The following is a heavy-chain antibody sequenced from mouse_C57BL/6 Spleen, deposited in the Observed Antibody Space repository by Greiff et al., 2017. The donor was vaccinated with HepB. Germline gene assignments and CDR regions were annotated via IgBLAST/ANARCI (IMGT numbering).Heavy chain of an antibody. Sequence: EVKLMESGGGLVKPGGSLKLSCAASGFTFSSYAMSWVRQTPEKRLEWVATISDGGSYTYYPDNVKGRFTISRDNAKNNLYLQMSHLKSEDTAMYYCARDRDYDYDGGWFAYWGQGTLVTVSA. J-gene: IGHJ3*01. V-gene: IGHV5-4*01. CDR2: ISDGGSYT. CDR1: GFTFSSYA. D-gene: IGHD2-4*01. CDR3: ARDRDYDYDGGWFAY.